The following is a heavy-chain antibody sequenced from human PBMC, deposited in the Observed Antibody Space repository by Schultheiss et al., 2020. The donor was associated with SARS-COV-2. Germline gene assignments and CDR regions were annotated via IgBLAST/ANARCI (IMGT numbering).Heavy chain of an antibody. D-gene: IGHD3-9*01. CDR2: IYSGGST. J-gene: IGHJ4*02. CDR3: AKVGGRYFDWLEGY. V-gene: IGHV3-53*01. CDR1: GFTFSSYS. Sequence: GGSLRLSCAASGFTFSSYSMNWVRQAPGKGLEWVSVIYSGGSTYYADSVKGRFTISRDNSKNTLYLQMNSLRAEDTAVYYCAKVGGRYFDWLEGYWGQGTLVTVSS.